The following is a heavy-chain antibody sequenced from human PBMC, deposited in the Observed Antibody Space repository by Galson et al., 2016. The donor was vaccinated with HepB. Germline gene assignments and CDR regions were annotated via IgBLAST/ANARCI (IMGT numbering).Heavy chain of an antibody. V-gene: IGHV3-30*04. CDR1: GFTFRHFA. D-gene: IGHD2-2*02. CDR3: ASPTTCSSTSCYNYFDY. CDR2: ISYDVDIK. Sequence: SLRLSCAASGFTFRHFAMHWVRQAPGKGLEWVAIISYDVDIKYYADSVKGRFTISRDNSRNTLYLQMNSLRTEDTAVYYCASPTTCSSTSCYNYFDYWGQGTLVTVSS. J-gene: IGHJ4*02.